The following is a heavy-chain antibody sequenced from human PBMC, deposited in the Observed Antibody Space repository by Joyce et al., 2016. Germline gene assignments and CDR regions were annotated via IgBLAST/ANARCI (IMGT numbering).Heavy chain of an antibody. CDR1: GFTFSSYS. CDR2: ISSSSSAM. CDR3: ARDRGSYYYFYYYMDV. J-gene: IGHJ6*03. V-gene: IGHV3-48*01. Sequence: EVQLVESGGGLVQPGGALRLSCAASGFTFSSYSMNWVRQAPGKGLEWVSYISSSSSAMYDADSVKGRFTISRDNAKNSLYLQMNSLRAEDTAVYYCARDRGSYYYFYYYMDVWGKGTTVTVSS. D-gene: IGHD3-16*01.